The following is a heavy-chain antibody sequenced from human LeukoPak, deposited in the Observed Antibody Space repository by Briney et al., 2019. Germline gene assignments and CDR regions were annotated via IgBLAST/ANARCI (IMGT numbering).Heavy chain of an antibody. CDR1: GFTFSSYS. CDR3: AKNGGNSRTYYFDY. J-gene: IGHJ4*02. V-gene: IGHV3-48*01. D-gene: IGHD4-23*01. Sequence: GGSLRLSCAASGFTFSSYSMNWVRQAPGKGLEWVSYISSSSSTIYYADSVKGRFTISRDNSKNTLYLQMNSLRAEDTAVYYCAKNGGNSRTYYFDYWGQGTLVTVSS. CDR2: ISSSSSTI.